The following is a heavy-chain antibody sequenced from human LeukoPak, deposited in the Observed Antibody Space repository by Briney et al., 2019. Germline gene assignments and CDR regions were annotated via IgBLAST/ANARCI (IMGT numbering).Heavy chain of an antibody. CDR1: GFTFGTYA. Sequence: PGGSLRLSCAASGFTFGTYAMSWVRQAPGKGLEWVSGISDGCGSIHYADSVRGRFTISRNNSKNTLYLQMNSLRAEDTAVYYCAKAGCGDGSCYYAEYFQHWGQGTLVTVSS. J-gene: IGHJ1*01. D-gene: IGHD2-15*01. CDR2: ISDGCGSI. CDR3: AKAGCGDGSCYYAEYFQH. V-gene: IGHV3-23*01.